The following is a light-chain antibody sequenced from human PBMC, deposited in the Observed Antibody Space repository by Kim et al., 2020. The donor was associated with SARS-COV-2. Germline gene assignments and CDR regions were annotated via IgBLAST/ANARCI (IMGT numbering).Light chain of an antibody. Sequence: ALGHTVRITCQGNSLRSYYASWYQQKPGQAPVIVIYGKNNRPSGIPDRFSGSSSGNTASLTITGAQAEDEADYYCNSRDSSGNHWVFGGGTQLTVL. CDR3: NSRDSSGNHWV. CDR2: GKN. J-gene: IGLJ3*02. CDR1: SLRSYY. V-gene: IGLV3-19*01.